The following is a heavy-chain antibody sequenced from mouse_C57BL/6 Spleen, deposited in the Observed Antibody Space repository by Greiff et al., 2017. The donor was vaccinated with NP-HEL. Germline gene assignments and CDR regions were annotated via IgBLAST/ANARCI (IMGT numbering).Heavy chain of an antibody. CDR1: GYTFTSYW. J-gene: IGHJ1*03. D-gene: IGHD2-4*01. CDR2: IDPSDSYT. CDR3: AKEGLRTGAYWYFDV. V-gene: IGHV1-50*01. Sequence: QVQLQQPGAELVKPGASVKLSCKASGYTFTSYWMQWVKQRPGQGLEWIGEIDPSDSYTNYDQKFKGKATLTVDTSSSTAYMQLSSLTSEDSAVYYCAKEGLRTGAYWYFDVWGTGTTVTVSS.